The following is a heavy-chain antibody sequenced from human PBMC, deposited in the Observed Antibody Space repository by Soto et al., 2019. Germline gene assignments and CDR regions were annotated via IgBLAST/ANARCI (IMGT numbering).Heavy chain of an antibody. V-gene: IGHV4-4*02. CDR1: GGSISSTNW. CDR2: IYYSGST. J-gene: IGHJ5*02. Sequence: QVQLQESGPGLVKPSGTLSLTCAVSGGSISSTNWWSWVRQPPGKGLEWIGEIYYSGSTNYNPSLKSRVTISVDKSKNQFSLKLNSVTAADTVVFYCATAYSSAAGGNWFDPWGQGTLVTVSS. CDR3: ATAYSSAAGGNWFDP. D-gene: IGHD6-13*01.